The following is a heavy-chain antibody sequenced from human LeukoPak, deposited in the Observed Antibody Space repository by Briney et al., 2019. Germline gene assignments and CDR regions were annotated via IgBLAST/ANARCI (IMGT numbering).Heavy chain of an antibody. D-gene: IGHD3-16*02. CDR1: GFTFSSYA. Sequence: GGSLRLSCAASGFTFSSYAMSWVRQAPGKGLVWVSRINTDGSNTAYADSVKGRFTISRHNAKNTLYLQMNSLRAEDTAVYYCARASSGTYRYWGQGTLVTVSS. CDR2: INTDGSNT. CDR3: ARASSGTYRY. J-gene: IGHJ4*02. V-gene: IGHV3-74*01.